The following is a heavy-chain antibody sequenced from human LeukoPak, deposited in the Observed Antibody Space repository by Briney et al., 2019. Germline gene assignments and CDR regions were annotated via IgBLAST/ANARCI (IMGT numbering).Heavy chain of an antibody. CDR2: IYYSGST. D-gene: IGHD6-6*01. J-gene: IGHJ4*02. V-gene: IGHV4-39*01. Sequence: SETLSLTCTVSGGSISSSSYFWGWIRQPPGKGLEWIGSIYYSGSTYYNPSLKSRVTISVDTSKNQFSLKLSSVTAADTAVYYCARVMRMVAARPAGGGGFDYWGQGTLVTVSS. CDR3: ARVMRMVAARPAGGGGFDY. CDR1: GGSISSSSYF.